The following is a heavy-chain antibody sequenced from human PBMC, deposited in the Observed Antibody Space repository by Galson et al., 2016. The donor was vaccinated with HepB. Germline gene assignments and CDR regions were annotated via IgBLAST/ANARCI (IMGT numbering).Heavy chain of an antibody. V-gene: IGHV3-23*01. CDR1: RFTFTNHA. CDR3: AKGRNYYDNSGYFAD. CDR2: ISGRGDNI. J-gene: IGHJ4*02. D-gene: IGHD3-22*01. Sequence: SLRLSCAASRFTFTNHAMSWVRQAPGKGLEWVSTISGRGDNIYYADSVKGRFTISRDNSKNTLFLQMNSLRAEDTAVYYCAKGRNYYDNSGYFADWGQGTLVTVSS.